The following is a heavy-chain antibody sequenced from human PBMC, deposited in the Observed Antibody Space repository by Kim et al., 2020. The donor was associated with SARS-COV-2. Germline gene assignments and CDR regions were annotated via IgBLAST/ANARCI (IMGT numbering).Heavy chain of an antibody. V-gene: IGHV1-69*13. CDR3: ATLIVDPPYYFPY. J-gene: IGHJ4*02. Sequence: SVKVSCRASGGTFGDYTITWVRQAPGQGLEWIGGIVPIWLTSNYAQKFKGRVTITADESTTTAYMELRSLRSEDTAVYYCATLIVDPPYYFPYWGQGTLVTVSS. CDR1: GGTFGDYT. D-gene: IGHD2-21*01. CDR2: IVPIWLTS.